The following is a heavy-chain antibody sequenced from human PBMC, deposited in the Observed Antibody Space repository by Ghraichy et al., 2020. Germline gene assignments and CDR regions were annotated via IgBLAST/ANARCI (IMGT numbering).Heavy chain of an antibody. Sequence: SVKVSFKASGGTFSSYAISWVRQAPGQGLEWMGGIIPIFGTANYAQKFQGRVTITADESTSTAYMELSSLRSEDTAVYYCAREGPSIAAAVKFDPWGQGTLVTVSS. J-gene: IGHJ5*02. D-gene: IGHD6-13*01. CDR2: IIPIFGTA. CDR3: AREGPSIAAAVKFDP. CDR1: GGTFSSYA. V-gene: IGHV1-69*13.